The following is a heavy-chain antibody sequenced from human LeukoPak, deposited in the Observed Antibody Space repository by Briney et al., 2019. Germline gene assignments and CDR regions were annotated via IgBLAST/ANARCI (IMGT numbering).Heavy chain of an antibody. Sequence: PSETLSLTCTVSGGSISDYYWSWIRQPPGKGLEWIGYIYYSGSTNCNPSLKSRVTISVDTSKNQFSLKLSSVTAADTAVYYCASTGYSSSWYPSAEYFQHWGQGTLVTVSS. CDR2: IYYSGST. CDR1: GGSISDYY. CDR3: ASTGYSSSWYPSAEYFQH. V-gene: IGHV4-59*01. D-gene: IGHD6-13*01. J-gene: IGHJ1*01.